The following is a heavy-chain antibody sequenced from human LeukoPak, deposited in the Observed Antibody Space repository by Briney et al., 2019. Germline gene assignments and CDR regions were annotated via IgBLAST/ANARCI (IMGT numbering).Heavy chain of an antibody. CDR3: ARFIAAAGRDYFDY. CDR2: ISSSSSYT. J-gene: IGHJ4*02. V-gene: IGHV3-11*06. D-gene: IGHD6-13*01. CDR1: GFTFSDYY. Sequence: GGSLRLFCAASGFTFSDYYMSWIRQAPGKGLEWVSYISSSSSYTNYADSVKGRFTISRDNAKNSLYLQMNSLRAEDTAVYYCARFIAAAGRDYFDYWGQGTLVTVSS.